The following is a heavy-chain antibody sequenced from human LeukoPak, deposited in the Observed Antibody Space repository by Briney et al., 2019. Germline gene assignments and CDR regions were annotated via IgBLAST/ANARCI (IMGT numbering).Heavy chain of an antibody. D-gene: IGHD6-6*01. V-gene: IGHV4-61*02. CDR1: GGSISSGSYY. Sequence: SQTLSLTCTVSGGSISSGSYYWSWIRQPAGKGLEWIGRIYTSGITNYNPSLKSRVTISVDTSKNQFSLKLSSVTAADTAVYYCAKERSSWAFDIWGQGTMLTVSS. CDR2: IYTSGIT. CDR3: AKERSSWAFDI. J-gene: IGHJ3*02.